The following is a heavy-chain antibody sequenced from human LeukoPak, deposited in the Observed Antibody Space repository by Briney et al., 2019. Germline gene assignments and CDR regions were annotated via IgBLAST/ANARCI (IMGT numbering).Heavy chain of an antibody. CDR3: ARDHGLWFGELLYYFDY. Sequence: GGSLRLSCAASGFTFSSYAMHWVRQAPGKGLEWVAVISYDGSNKYYADSVKGRFTISRDNSKNTLYLQMNSLRAEDTAVYYCARDHGLWFGELLYYFDYWGQGTLVTVSS. CDR1: GFTFSSYA. J-gene: IGHJ4*02. CDR2: ISYDGSNK. V-gene: IGHV3-30*04. D-gene: IGHD3-10*01.